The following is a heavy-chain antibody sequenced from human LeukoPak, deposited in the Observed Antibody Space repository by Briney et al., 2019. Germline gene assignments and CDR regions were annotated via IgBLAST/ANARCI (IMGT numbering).Heavy chain of an antibody. J-gene: IGHJ6*02. CDR1: GGSFSGYY. V-gene: IGHV4-34*01. CDR2: INHSGST. Sequence: KPSETLSLTCAVYGGSFSGYYWSWIRQPPGKGLEWIGEINHSGSTNYNPSLKSRVTISVDRSKNQFSLKLSSVTAADTAVYYCARALKGYYYGMDVWGQGTTVTVSS. CDR3: ARALKGYYYGMDV.